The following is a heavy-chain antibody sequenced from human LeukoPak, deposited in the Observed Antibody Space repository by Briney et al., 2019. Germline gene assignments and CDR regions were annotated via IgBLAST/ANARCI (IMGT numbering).Heavy chain of an antibody. V-gene: IGHV1-46*01. CDR1: GYTSTSYY. CDR2: NNPSGGST. J-gene: IGHJ4*02. CDR3: ARVSCTNGVCYDYFDY. D-gene: IGHD2-8*01. Sequence: ASVKVSCKASGYTSTSYYMHWVRQAPGQGLEWMGINNPSGGSTSYAQKFQGRVTMTRDMSTSTVYMELSSLRSEDTAVYYCARVSCTNGVCYDYFDYWGQGTLVTVSS.